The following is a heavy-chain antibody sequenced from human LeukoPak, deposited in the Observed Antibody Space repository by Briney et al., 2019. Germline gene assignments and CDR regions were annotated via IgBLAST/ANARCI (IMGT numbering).Heavy chain of an antibody. Sequence: ASVKVSCKASGYTSTNYGINWVRQAPGQGLEWMAWISAYNGATNYAQKFQDRVTMTTDTSTSTAYMELRSLRSDDTAVYYCARDQSGSPTWFDPWGQGTLVTVSS. CDR3: ARDQSGSPTWFDP. D-gene: IGHD5-12*01. V-gene: IGHV1-18*01. J-gene: IGHJ5*02. CDR1: GYTSTNYG. CDR2: ISAYNGAT.